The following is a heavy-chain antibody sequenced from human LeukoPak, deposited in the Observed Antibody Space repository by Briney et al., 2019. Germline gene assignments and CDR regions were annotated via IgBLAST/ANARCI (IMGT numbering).Heavy chain of an antibody. CDR1: EFSVGGNY. J-gene: IGHJ4*02. CDR3: VRDRHYIGNREVRFPY. D-gene: IGHD3-10*01. Sequence: GGSLRLSCAASEFSVGGNYMTWVRQAPGKGLEWVSSISSSSSYIYYADSVKGRFTISRDNAKSSLYLQMNSLRVEDTAVYYCVRDRHYIGNREVRFPYWGQGALVTVSS. V-gene: IGHV3-21*01. CDR2: ISSSSSYI.